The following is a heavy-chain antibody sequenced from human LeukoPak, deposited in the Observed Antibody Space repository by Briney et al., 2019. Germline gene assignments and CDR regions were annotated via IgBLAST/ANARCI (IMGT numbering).Heavy chain of an antibody. CDR2: IYSGGST. V-gene: IGHV3-53*01. CDR3: ASHHLYYYDSSGYFSY. J-gene: IGHJ4*02. Sequence: PGGSLRLSCAASGFTVSSNYMSWVRQAPGKGLEWVSVIYSGGSTHYADSVKGRFTISRDNSKNTLYLQMNSLRAEDTAVYYCASHHLYYYDSSGYFSYWGQGTLVTVSS. D-gene: IGHD3-22*01. CDR1: GFTVSSNY.